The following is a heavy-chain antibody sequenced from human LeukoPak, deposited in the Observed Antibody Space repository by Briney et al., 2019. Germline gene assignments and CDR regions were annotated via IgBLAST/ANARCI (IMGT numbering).Heavy chain of an antibody. V-gene: IGHV4-61*02. J-gene: IGHJ5*02. Sequence: SETLSLTCTVSRGSISSGNYYWSWIRQPAGKGLEWIGRFHTRGSTNYNPSLKSRVIISVDTSKNQFSLKLNSVTAADTAVYYCARVDGSCSGGSCPSGNWFDPRGQGTLVTVSS. D-gene: IGHD2-15*01. CDR2: FHTRGST. CDR1: RGSISSGNYY. CDR3: ARVDGSCSGGSCPSGNWFDP.